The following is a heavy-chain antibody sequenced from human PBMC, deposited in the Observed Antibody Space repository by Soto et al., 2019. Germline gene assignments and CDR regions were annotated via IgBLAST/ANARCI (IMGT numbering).Heavy chain of an antibody. J-gene: IGHJ6*02. V-gene: IGHV1-69*01. CDR2: IIPIFGTA. D-gene: IGHD4-4*01. CDR1: GGTFSSYA. CDR3: ARRTVATSSDHYYYGMDV. Sequence: QVQLVQSGAEVKKPGSSVKVSCKASGGTFSSYAISWVRQAPGQGLEWMVGIIPIFGTANYAQKFQGRVTITADESTSTAYMELSSLRSEDTAVYYCARRTVATSSDHYYYGMDVWGQGTTVTVSS.